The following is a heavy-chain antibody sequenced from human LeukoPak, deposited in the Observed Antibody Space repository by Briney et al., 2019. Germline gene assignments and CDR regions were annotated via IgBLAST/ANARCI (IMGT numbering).Heavy chain of an antibody. J-gene: IGHJ4*02. Sequence: PGGSLRLSCAASGFTFTSYWMHWVRQAPGKGLEWVSGISWNSGSIGYADSVKGRFTISRDNAKNSLYLQMNRLRAEDTALYYCAKATSHTYYYDSSGYYLDYWGQGTLVTVSS. CDR1: GFTFTSYW. V-gene: IGHV3-9*01. D-gene: IGHD3-22*01. CDR3: AKATSHTYYYDSSGYYLDY. CDR2: ISWNSGSI.